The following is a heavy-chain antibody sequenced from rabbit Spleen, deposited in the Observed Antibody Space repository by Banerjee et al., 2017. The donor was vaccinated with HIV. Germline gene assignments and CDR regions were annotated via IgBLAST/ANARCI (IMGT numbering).Heavy chain of an antibody. CDR2: IWTGSSSDI. CDR3: ARDLTSVVGWNFNL. J-gene: IGHJ4*01. V-gene: IGHV1S40*01. D-gene: IGHD1-1*01. CDR1: GFSFSRSYY. Sequence: QSLEESGGDLVKPEGSLTLTCTASGFSFSRSYYMCWVRQAPGKGLEWIACIWTGSSSDIYYASWAKGRFTISRTSSTTVTLQMTSLTAADTATYFCARDLTSVVGWNFNLWGPGTLVTVS.